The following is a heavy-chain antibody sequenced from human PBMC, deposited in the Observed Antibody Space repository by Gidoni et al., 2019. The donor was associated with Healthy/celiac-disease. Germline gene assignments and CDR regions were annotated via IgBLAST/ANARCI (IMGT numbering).Heavy chain of an antibody. J-gene: IGHJ3*02. V-gene: IGHV1-69*01. CDR2: IIPIFGTA. CDR1: GGTFSSYA. CDR3: ARGGCSSTSCYTAYAFDI. D-gene: IGHD2-2*02. Sequence: QVQLVQSGAEVKKPGSSVKVSCKASGGTFSSYAISWVRQAPGQGLEWMGGIIPIFGTANYAQKFQGRVTITADESTSTAYMELSSLRSEDTAVYYCARGGCSSTSCYTAYAFDIWGQGTMVTVSS.